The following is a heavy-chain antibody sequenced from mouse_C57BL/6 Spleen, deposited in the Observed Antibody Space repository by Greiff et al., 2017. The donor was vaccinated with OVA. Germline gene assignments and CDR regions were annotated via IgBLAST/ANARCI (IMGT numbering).Heavy chain of an antibody. D-gene: IGHD1-1*01. J-gene: IGHJ3*01. V-gene: IGHV1-5*01. Sequence: VQLQQSGTVLARPGASVKMSCKTSGYTFTSYWMHWVKQRPGQGLEWIGDIYPGNSDTSYNQKFKGKAKLTAVTSASTAYMELSSLTNEDSAVYYCTKNYYGSSYIFAYWGQGTLVTVSA. CDR3: TKNYYGSSYIFAY. CDR2: IYPGNSDT. CDR1: GYTFTSYW.